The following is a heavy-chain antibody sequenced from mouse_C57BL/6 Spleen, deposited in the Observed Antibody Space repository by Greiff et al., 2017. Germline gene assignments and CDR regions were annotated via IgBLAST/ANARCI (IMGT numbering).Heavy chain of an antibody. CDR3: ARAHYDYDFAMGC. J-gene: IGHJ4*01. D-gene: IGHD2-4*01. CDR1: GFTFSSYA. Sequence: EVKLVESGGGLVKPGGSLKLSCAASGFTFSSYAMSWVRQTPEKRLEWVATISDGGSYTYYPDNVKGRFTISRDNAKNNLYLQMSPLKSEDTAIYYCARAHYDYDFAMGCWGKGATVTVAT. CDR2: ISDGGSYT. V-gene: IGHV5-4*03.